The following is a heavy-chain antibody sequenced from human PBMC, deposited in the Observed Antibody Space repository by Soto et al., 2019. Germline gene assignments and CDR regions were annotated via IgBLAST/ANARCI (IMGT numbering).Heavy chain of an antibody. D-gene: IGHD3-3*01. CDR1: GFTFSDYY. CDR3: ARDYLEDYFDY. Sequence: GGSLRLSCAASGFTFSDYYMTWIRQAPGKGLEWVSYISSSGSTIYYADSVKGRFTISRDNAKNSLYLQMNSLRAEDTAVYYCARDYLEDYFDYWGLGTLVTVSS. J-gene: IGHJ4*02. V-gene: IGHV3-11*01. CDR2: ISSSGSTI.